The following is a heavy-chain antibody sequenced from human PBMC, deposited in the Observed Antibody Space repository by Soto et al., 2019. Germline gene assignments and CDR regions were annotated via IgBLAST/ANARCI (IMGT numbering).Heavy chain of an antibody. CDR3: ARDTEKRNYLEFCSASLH. Sequence: PGGSLRLSCAASGFTFSSYWMSWVRQAPGKGLEWVANINQDGSEKYYVDSVKGRFTISRDNAKNLLYLQMNSLRADDTAVYYCARDTEKRNYLEFCSASLHWGQGT. V-gene: IGHV3-7*01. CDR1: GFTFSSYW. CDR2: INQDGSEK. D-gene: IGHD2-15*01. J-gene: IGHJ4*02.